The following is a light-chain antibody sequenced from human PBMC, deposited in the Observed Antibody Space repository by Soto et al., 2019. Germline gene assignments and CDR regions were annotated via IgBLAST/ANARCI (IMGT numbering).Light chain of an antibody. CDR3: QQRSNWPGT. CDR2: DAS. J-gene: IGKJ1*01. V-gene: IGKV3-11*01. Sequence: EIVMTQSPASLSVSPGGRVTLSCRASQSVDTYLAWYQQKPGQAPRLLIYDASNRATGIPARFSGSGSGTDFTLTISRLEPEDFAVYYCQQRSNWPGTFGQGTKVDIK. CDR1: QSVDTY.